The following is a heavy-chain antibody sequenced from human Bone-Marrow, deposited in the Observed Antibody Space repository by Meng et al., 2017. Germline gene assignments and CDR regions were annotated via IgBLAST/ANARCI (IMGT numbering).Heavy chain of an antibody. J-gene: IGHJ4*02. D-gene: IGHD6-13*01. CDR3: ARDEDISAAGKLFGDY. CDR2: INPNSGGT. V-gene: IGHV1-2*02. Sequence: ASVKVSCKASGYTFTGYYMHWVRQAPGQGLEWMGWINPNSGGTNYAQRFQGRVTMTGDTSISTAYMELSGLRSDDTAMHYCARDEDISAAGKLFGDYWGQGTLVTVSS. CDR1: GYTFTGYY.